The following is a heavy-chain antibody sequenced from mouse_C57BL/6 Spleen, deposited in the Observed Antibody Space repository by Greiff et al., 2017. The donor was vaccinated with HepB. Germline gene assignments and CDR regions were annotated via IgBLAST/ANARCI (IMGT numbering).Heavy chain of an antibody. CDR3: ARFYYYGYAMDY. J-gene: IGHJ4*01. Sequence: QVHVKQSGAELVKPGASVKMSCKASGYTFTSYWITWVKQRPGQGLEWIGDIYPGSGSTNYNEKFKSKATLTVDTSSSTAYMQLSSLTSEDSAFYYCARFYYYGYAMDYWGQGTSVTVSS. V-gene: IGHV1-55*01. D-gene: IGHD1-1*01. CDR1: GYTFTSYW. CDR2: IYPGSGST.